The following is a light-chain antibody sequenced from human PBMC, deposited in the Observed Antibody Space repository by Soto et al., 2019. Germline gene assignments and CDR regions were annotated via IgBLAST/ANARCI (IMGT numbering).Light chain of an antibody. J-gene: IGLJ2*01. Sequence: QSDLTQPASVSGSPGQSITISCTGTSSDVGGYNYVSWYQHHPGKAPKLMISDVTNRPSGVSNRFSGSKSGNTASLTISGLQAEDEGDYYCTSYTGSKTPVGFGGGTKLTVL. CDR3: TSYTGSKTPVG. V-gene: IGLV2-14*03. CDR2: DVT. CDR1: SSDVGGYNY.